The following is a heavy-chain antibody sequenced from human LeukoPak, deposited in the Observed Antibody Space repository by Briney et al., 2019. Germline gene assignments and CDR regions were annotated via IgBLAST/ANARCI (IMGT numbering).Heavy chain of an antibody. V-gene: IGHV4-38-2*02. CDR1: GYSISSGYY. D-gene: IGHD3-16*01. Sequence: SETLSLTCTVSGYSISSGYYWGWIRQPPGKGLEWIGSIYHSGSTYYNPSLKSRVTISVDTSKNQFSLKLSSVTAADTAVYYCARTQKGLGGRRAFDIWGQGTMVTVSS. CDR2: IYHSGST. J-gene: IGHJ3*02. CDR3: ARTQKGLGGRRAFDI.